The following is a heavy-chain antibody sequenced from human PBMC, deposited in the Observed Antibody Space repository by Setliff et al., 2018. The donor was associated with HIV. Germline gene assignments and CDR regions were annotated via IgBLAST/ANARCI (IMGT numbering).Heavy chain of an antibody. CDR3: AAGYSYELLSSYYFDY. V-gene: IGHV1-18*01. Sequence: ASVKVSCKASGYTFTSYGISWVRQAPGQGLEWMGWISAYNGNTNYAQKFQGRVTITADKSTTTAYMDLSSLGYEDTAVYYCAAGYSYELLSSYYFDYWGQGTLVTVSS. CDR1: GYTFTSYG. CDR2: ISAYNGNT. D-gene: IGHD5-18*01. J-gene: IGHJ4*02.